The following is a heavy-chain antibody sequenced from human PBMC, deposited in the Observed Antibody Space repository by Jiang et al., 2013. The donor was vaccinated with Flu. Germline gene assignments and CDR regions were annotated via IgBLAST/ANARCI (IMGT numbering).Heavy chain of an antibody. D-gene: IGHD1-14*01. Sequence: SGSGLVKPSETLSLTCTVSGGSISSYYWSWIRQPAGKGLEWIGRIYTSGSTNYNPSLKSRVTMSVDTSKNQFSLKLSSVTAADTAVYYCARIGAPRYHGVAPFDIWGQGTMVTVSS. CDR3: ARIGAPRYHGVAPFDI. CDR2: IYTSGST. V-gene: IGHV4-4*07. J-gene: IGHJ3*02. CDR1: GGSISSYY.